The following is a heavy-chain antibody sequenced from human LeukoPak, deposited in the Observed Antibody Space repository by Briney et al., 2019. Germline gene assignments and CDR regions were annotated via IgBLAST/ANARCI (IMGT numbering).Heavy chain of an antibody. V-gene: IGHV3-30*02. CDR1: GFTFSSYG. Sequence: GGSLRLSCVASGFTFSSYGMHWVRQAPGKGLEWVAFIRYDGSNKYYADSVKGRFTISRDNSKNTLYLQMNSLRAEDTAVYYCARASDYYDSSGHYDYWGQGTLVTVSS. CDR3: ARASDYYDSSGHYDY. J-gene: IGHJ4*02. CDR2: IRYDGSNK. D-gene: IGHD3-22*01.